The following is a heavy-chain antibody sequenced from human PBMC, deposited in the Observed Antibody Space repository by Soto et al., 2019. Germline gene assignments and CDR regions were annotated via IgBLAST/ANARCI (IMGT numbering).Heavy chain of an antibody. CDR1: GFTFSSYA. D-gene: IGHD3-3*01. CDR3: AKEGGITPIVGVVVTPPYGMDV. Sequence: PGGSLRLSCAASGFTFSSYAVSWVRQAPGKGLEWVSAISGSGGSTYYADSVKGRFTISRDNSRNTLYLQMNSLRAEDTAVYYCAKEGGITPIVGVVVTPPYGMDVWGQGTTVTVSS. J-gene: IGHJ6*01. V-gene: IGHV3-23*01. CDR2: ISGSGGST.